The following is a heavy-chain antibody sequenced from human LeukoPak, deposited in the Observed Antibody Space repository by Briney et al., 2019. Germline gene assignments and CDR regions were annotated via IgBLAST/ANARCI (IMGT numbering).Heavy chain of an antibody. CDR3: ARAGRWEGRPHAFDI. CDR2: IYYSGIT. CDR1: DDSITIYY. Sequence: SETLSLTCTVSDDSITIYYWTWIRQPPGKGLEWIGYIYYSGITNYNPSLKSRVTISVDTSKSQFSLKLSSVTAADTALYYCARAGRWEGRPHAFDIWGQGTMVTVSS. J-gene: IGHJ3*02. D-gene: IGHD1-26*01. V-gene: IGHV4-59*01.